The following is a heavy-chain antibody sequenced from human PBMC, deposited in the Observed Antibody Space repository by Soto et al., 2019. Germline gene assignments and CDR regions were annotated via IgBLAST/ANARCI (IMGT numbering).Heavy chain of an antibody. CDR2: ISSSGYI. V-gene: IGHV3-21*01. CDR3: ARDCSGGSCYPRMDV. D-gene: IGHD2-15*01. J-gene: IGHJ6*02. CDR1: GFNFNSYT. Sequence: GGSLRLSCAASGFNFNSYTINWVRQAPGKRLEWLSSISSSGYIFSTDSVRGRFTISRDNAKNSVYLQINSLRAEDTAVYFCARDCSGGSCYPRMDVWGQGTTVTVSS.